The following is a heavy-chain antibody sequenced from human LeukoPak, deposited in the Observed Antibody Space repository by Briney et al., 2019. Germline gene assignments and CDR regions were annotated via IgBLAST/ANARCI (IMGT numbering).Heavy chain of an antibody. V-gene: IGHV3-7*03. CDR1: GFTFSNNW. D-gene: IGHD6-19*01. CDR3: AKDLAVARIYYFDY. Sequence: PGGSLRLSCAASGFTFSNNWMTWVRQAPGKGLEWVASVKKDASEKYYVDSVKGRFTISRDNAKNSLYLQMNSLRVEDTAVYYCAKDLAVARIYYFDYWGQGTLVTVSP. CDR2: VKKDASEK. J-gene: IGHJ4*02.